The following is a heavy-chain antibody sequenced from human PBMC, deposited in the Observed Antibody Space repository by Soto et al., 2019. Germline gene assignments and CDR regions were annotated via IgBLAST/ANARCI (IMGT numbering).Heavy chain of an antibody. V-gene: IGHV4-61*01. CDR2: IYYSGST. CDR3: ARRYGSAFDI. CDR1: GGSVSSGNYY. D-gene: IGHD1-20*01. Sequence: SETLSLTCTVSGGSVSSGNYYWSWFRQPPGKGLEWIGYIYYSGSTNYNPSLKSRVTISVDTSKNQFSLKLSSVTAADTAVYYCARRYGSAFDIWGQGTMVTVSS. J-gene: IGHJ3*02.